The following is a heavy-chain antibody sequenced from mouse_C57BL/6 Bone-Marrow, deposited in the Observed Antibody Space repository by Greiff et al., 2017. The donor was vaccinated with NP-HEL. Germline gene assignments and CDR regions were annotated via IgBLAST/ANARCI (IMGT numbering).Heavy chain of an antibody. D-gene: IGHD1-1*01. Sequence: DVHLVESGGDLVKPGGSLKLSCAASGFTFSSYGMSWVRQTPDKRLEWVATISSGGSYTYYPDSVKGRFTISIDNAKTTLYLQMGSRKSEDTAMYYCARRSYGSSDGWYFDVWGTGTTVTVSS. V-gene: IGHV5-6*01. CDR3: ARRSYGSSDGWYFDV. J-gene: IGHJ1*03. CDR2: ISSGGSYT. CDR1: GFTFSSYG.